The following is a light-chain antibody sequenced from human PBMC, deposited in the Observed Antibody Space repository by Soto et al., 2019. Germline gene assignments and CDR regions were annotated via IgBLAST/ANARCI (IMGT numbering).Light chain of an antibody. CDR3: KQALQTPYT. CDR2: LSY. Sequence: DIVMTQSPLSLPVTPGEPASISCRSSQSLLHSNGYNYLDWYLQKPGQSPQRLIYLSYNRASGVPDRFGGSGSGTDFTLKISRVEAEDVGVYYCKQALQTPYTFGQGTKLEIK. J-gene: IGKJ2*01. V-gene: IGKV2-28*01. CDR1: QSLLHSNGYNY.